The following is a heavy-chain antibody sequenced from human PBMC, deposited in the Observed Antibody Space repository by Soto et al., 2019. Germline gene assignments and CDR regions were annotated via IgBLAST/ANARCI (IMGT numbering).Heavy chain of an antibody. CDR2: IYYSGST. CDR1: GGSISSGDYY. CDR3: ARYNWSHWYFDL. V-gene: IGHV4-30-4*01. J-gene: IGHJ2*01. Sequence: NPSETLSLTCTVSGGSISSGDYYWSWIRQPPGKGLEWIGYIYYSGSTYYNPSLKSRVTISVDTSKNQFSLKLSSVTAADTAVYYCARYNWSHWYFDLWGRGTLVTVSS. D-gene: IGHD1-20*01.